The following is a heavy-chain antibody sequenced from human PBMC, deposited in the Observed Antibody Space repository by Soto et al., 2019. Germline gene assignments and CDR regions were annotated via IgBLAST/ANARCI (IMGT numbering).Heavy chain of an antibody. D-gene: IGHD3-22*01. CDR3: AKEWGTYYYDFQAAGVNYFDY. CDR1: GFIFSSYA. J-gene: IGHJ4*02. CDR2: ISYDGSNK. Sequence: QVQLVESGGGVVQPGRSLRVSCAASGFIFSSYAMHWVRQAPDKGLECVAVISYDGSNKYYADSVKGRFTISRDNSKNTLYLQMNSLRAEDTAVYYCAKEWGTYYYDFQAAGVNYFDYWGQGTLVTVSS. V-gene: IGHV3-30*18.